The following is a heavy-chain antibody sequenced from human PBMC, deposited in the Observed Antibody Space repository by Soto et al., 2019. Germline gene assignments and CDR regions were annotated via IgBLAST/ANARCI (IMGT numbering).Heavy chain of an antibody. CDR3: ARDDNWNDAFDI. CDR2: IYSGGST. CDR1: GFTVSSNY. J-gene: IGHJ3*02. D-gene: IGHD1-1*01. V-gene: IGHV3-53*01. Sequence: GGSLRLSCAASGFTVSSNYMSWVRQAPGKGLEWVSVIYSGGSTYYADSVKGRFTISRDNSKNTLYLQMNSLRAEDTAVYYCARDDNWNDAFDIWGQGTMVTVSS.